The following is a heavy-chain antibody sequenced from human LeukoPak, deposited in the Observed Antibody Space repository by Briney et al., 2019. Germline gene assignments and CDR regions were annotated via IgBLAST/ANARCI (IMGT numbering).Heavy chain of an antibody. CDR3: AKASGGYDSSRYFYYFDY. D-gene: IGHD3-22*01. CDR1: GFTFSSYA. CDR2: ISGSGGST. V-gene: IGHV3-23*01. Sequence: PGGSLRLSCAASGFTFSSYAMSWVRQAPGKGLEWVSAISGSGGSTYYADSVKGRFTISRDNSKNTLYLQMNSLRAEDTAVYYCAKASGGYDSSRYFYYFDYWGQGTLVTVSS. J-gene: IGHJ4*02.